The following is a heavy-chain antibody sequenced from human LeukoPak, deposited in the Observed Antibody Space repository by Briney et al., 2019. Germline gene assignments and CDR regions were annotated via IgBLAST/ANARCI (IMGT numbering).Heavy chain of an antibody. CDR1: GFTFITYG. CDR3: ARGGGSSWYYYFDY. Sequence: PGGSLRLSCAASGFTFITYGMHWVRQAPGKGLEWVALIWYDGSYKYYADSVKGRFTISRDNSKNTLYLQMNSLRAEDTAVYYCARGGGSSWYYYFDYWGQGTLVTVSS. J-gene: IGHJ4*02. D-gene: IGHD6-13*01. V-gene: IGHV3-33*01. CDR2: IWYDGSYK.